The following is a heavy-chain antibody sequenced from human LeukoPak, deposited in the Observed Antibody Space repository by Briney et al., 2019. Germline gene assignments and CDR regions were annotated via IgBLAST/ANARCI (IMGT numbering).Heavy chain of an antibody. V-gene: IGHV1-2*02. Sequence: ASVKVSCKASGYTFTGYYMHWVRQAPGQGLEWMGWINPNSGGTNYAQKFQGRVTMTRDTSISTAYMELSRLRSDDTAVYYCARGRKKYSSSWWYYYYYYMDVWGKGTTVTISS. CDR1: GYTFTGYY. CDR2: INPNSGGT. CDR3: ARGRKKYSSSWWYYYYYYMDV. J-gene: IGHJ6*03. D-gene: IGHD6-13*01.